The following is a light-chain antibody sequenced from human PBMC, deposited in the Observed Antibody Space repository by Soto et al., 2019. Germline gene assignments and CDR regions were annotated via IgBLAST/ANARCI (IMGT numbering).Light chain of an antibody. Sequence: EIVLTQSPATLSLSPGERATLSCRASQGVGSYLAWYQQKCGQAPRLLIYDASKRATGIPARFSGSGSGTDFTLTISSLEPEDFAVFYCQQRSKWPYTFGQGMKLEIK. CDR2: DAS. V-gene: IGKV3-11*01. CDR1: QGVGSY. J-gene: IGKJ2*01. CDR3: QQRSKWPYT.